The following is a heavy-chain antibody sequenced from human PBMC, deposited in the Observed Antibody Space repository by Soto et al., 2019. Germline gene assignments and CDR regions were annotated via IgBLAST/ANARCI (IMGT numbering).Heavy chain of an antibody. CDR2: IYSGGST. J-gene: IGHJ4*02. CDR3: ASGRTEGNYFDS. D-gene: IGHD3-10*01. V-gene: IGHV3-53*01. CDR1: GFSVSSKY. Sequence: XGSLILSCSAAGFSVSSKYMSWVRQAPGKGLECVSVIYSGGSTHYAESVKGRFTISRDNSKNALYLQMTSLRAEDTAVYYCASGRTEGNYFDSRAPGPLVTVPQ.